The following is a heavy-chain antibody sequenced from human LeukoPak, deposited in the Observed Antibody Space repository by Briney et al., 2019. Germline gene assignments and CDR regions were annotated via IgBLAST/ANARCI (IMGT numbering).Heavy chain of an antibody. D-gene: IGHD6-13*01. CDR2: ISSSSSYI. V-gene: IGHV3-21*01. CDR3: AREQQLASYYYYGMDV. J-gene: IGHJ6*02. Sequence: PGGSLRLSCAASGFTFSSYSMNWVRQAPGKGLEWVSSISSSSSYIYYADSVKGRFTISRDNAKNSLYLQMNSLRAEDTAVYYCAREQQLASYYYYGMDVWGQGTTVTVSS. CDR1: GFTFSSYS.